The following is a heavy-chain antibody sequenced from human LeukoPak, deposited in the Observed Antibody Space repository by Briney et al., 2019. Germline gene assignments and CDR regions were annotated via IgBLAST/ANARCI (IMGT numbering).Heavy chain of an antibody. CDR2: ISSSSSTI. Sequence: PGGSLRLSCAASGFTFSSYSMNWVRQAPGKGLEWVSYISSSSSTIYYADSVKGRFTISRDNAKNSLYLQMNNLRAEDTAVYYCARGKGGSGSYKYYYYYMDVWGKGTTVTVSS. V-gene: IGHV3-48*01. D-gene: IGHD3-10*01. CDR1: GFTFSSYS. J-gene: IGHJ6*03. CDR3: ARGKGGSGSYKYYYYYMDV.